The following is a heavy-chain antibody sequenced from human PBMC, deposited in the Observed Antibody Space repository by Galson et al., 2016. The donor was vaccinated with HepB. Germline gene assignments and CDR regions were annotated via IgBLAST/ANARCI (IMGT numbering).Heavy chain of an antibody. V-gene: IGHV3-9*01. CDR1: GFTFDDHA. Sequence: SLRLSCAASGFTFDDHALHWVRQAPGKGLEWVSGVTWDSYPIGPADSVKGRFTISRDNAKYSVYLDMNDLRPEDTALYYCAKDRGSGSTIRFFDSWGQGTLVTVS. CDR3: AKDRGSGSTIRFFDS. J-gene: IGHJ4*02. D-gene: IGHD3-3*01. CDR2: VTWDSYPI.